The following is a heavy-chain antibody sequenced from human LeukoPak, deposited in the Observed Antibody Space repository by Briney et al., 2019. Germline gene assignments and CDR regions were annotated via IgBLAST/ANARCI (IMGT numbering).Heavy chain of an antibody. Sequence: VASVKVSCKASGYTFTGYYMHWVRQAPGQGLEWMGWINPNSGGTNYAQKLQGRVTMTTDTSTSTAYMELRSLRSDDTAVYYCARDWYYYDSSGYYKEYFQHWGQGTLVTVSS. CDR1: GYTFTGYY. V-gene: IGHV1-2*02. CDR3: ARDWYYYDSSGYYKEYFQH. D-gene: IGHD3-22*01. J-gene: IGHJ1*01. CDR2: INPNSGGT.